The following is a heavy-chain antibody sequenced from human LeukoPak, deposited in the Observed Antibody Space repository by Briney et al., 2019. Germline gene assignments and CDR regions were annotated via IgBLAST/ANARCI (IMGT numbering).Heavy chain of an antibody. D-gene: IGHD4-17*01. CDR2: ISPSDGNT. CDR3: AKDSSVPYGITE. J-gene: IGHJ4*02. Sequence: GGSLRLSCAASGFTFSKYAMSWVRQAPGKGLEWVSAISPSDGNTFYADSVKGRFTISRDNSKNTLSHQMNSLRAEDTALYYCAKDSSVPYGITEWGQGTLVTVSS. V-gene: IGHV3-23*01. CDR1: GFTFSKYA.